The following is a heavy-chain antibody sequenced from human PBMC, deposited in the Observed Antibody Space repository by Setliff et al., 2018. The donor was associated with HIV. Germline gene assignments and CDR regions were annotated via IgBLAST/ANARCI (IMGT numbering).Heavy chain of an antibody. Sequence: ASVKVSCKSSGDTFSSYPITWVRQAPGQGLEWMGGIIPSLGTANYAQRFQGRVTFTADESTTTVYMELSSLRSEDTAVYYCAAYFYDYGDTFDYWGQGTLVTVSS. CDR2: IIPSLGTA. J-gene: IGHJ4*02. D-gene: IGHD4-17*01. V-gene: IGHV1-69*13. CDR1: GDTFSSYP. CDR3: AAYFYDYGDTFDY.